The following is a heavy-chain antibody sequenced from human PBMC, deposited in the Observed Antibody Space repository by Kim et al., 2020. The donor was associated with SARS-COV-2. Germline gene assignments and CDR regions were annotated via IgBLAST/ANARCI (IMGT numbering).Heavy chain of an antibody. CDR1: GGSISSSSYY. V-gene: IGHV4-39*01. J-gene: IGHJ3*02. CDR2: IYYSGST. D-gene: IGHD2-15*01. CDR3: ARPRGSYIVVGLDAVDI. Sequence: SETLSLTCTVSGGSISSSSYYWGWIRQPPGKGLEWIGSIYYSGSTYYNPSLKSRVTISVDTSKNQFSLKLSSVTAADTAVYYCARPRGSYIVVGLDAVDIWGQWAMVTVSS.